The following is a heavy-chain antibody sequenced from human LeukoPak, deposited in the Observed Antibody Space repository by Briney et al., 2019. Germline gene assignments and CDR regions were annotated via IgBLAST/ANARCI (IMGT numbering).Heavy chain of an antibody. Sequence: SETLSLTCTVSGGSISSYYWSWIRQPPGKGLEWIGYIYYSGSTNYNPSLKCRVTISVDTSKNQFSLKLSSVTAADTAVYYCATTLGIEDAFDIWGQGTMVTVSS. D-gene: IGHD7-27*01. CDR2: IYYSGST. CDR1: GGSISSYY. V-gene: IGHV4-59*01. CDR3: ATTLGIEDAFDI. J-gene: IGHJ3*02.